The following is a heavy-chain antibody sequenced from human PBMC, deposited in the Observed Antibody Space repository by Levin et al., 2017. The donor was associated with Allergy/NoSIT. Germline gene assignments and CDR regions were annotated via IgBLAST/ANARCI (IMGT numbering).Heavy chain of an antibody. V-gene: IGHV3-21*01. CDR2: ISSSSSYI. D-gene: IGHD5-18*01. Sequence: PGGSLRLSCAASGFTFSSYSMNWVRQAPGKGLEWVSSISSSSSYIYYADSVKGRFTISRDNAKNSLYLQMNSLRAEDTAVYYCAGNIQLWQTGWFDPWGQGTLVTVSS. J-gene: IGHJ5*02. CDR1: GFTFSSYS. CDR3: AGNIQLWQTGWFDP.